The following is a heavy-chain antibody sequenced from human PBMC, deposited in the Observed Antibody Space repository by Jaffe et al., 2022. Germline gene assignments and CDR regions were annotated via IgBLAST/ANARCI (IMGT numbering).Heavy chain of an antibody. CDR3: ARDRYGSGSQQYNWFDP. CDR1: GGSISSYY. D-gene: IGHD3-10*01. V-gene: IGHV4-59*01. CDR2: IYYSGST. J-gene: IGHJ5*02. Sequence: QVQLQESGPGLVKPSETLSLTCTVSGGSISSYYWSWIRQPPGKGLEWIGYIYYSGSTNYNPSLKSRVTISVDTSKNQFSLKLSSVTAADTAVYYCARDRYGSGSQQYNWFDPWGQGTLVTVSS.